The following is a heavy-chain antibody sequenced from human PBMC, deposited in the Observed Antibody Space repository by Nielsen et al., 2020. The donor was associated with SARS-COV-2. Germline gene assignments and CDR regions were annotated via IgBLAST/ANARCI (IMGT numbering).Heavy chain of an antibody. J-gene: IGHJ4*02. V-gene: IGHV3-53*05. CDR3: AKPYDFWGPGFDY. CDR1: GFTVSANY. CDR2: IYSGGST. Sequence: GESLKISCAASGFTVSANYMNWVRQAPGKGLEWVSVIYSGGSTYYADSVKGRFSISRDNSKNTLYLQMNSLRAEDTAVYYCAKPYDFWGPGFDYWGQGTLVTVSS. D-gene: IGHD3-3*01.